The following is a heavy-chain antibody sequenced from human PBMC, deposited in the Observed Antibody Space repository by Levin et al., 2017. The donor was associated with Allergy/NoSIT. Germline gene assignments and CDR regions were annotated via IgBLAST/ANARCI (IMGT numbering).Heavy chain of an antibody. Sequence: GESLKISCAASGFTFSSYAMSWVRQAPGKGLEWVSAISGYSDRLYYADSVRGRFTISRDNSKNTLSLQMNSLRVEDTAIYYCVKEGEITAYGTDWGQGTLVTVSS. CDR1: GFTFSSYA. CDR3: VKEGEITAYGTD. V-gene: IGHV3-23*01. D-gene: IGHD1-20*01. CDR2: ISGYSDRL. J-gene: IGHJ4*02.